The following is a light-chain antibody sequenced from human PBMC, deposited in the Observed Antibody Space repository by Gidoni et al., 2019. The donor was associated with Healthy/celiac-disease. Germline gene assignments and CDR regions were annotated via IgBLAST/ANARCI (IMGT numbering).Light chain of an antibody. CDR1: QSVSSSY. Sequence: EIVLTQSPSTLSCSPGERATLTCRASQSVSSSYLAWYQQKPGQAPRLLIYGASSRATGIPERFSGSGSGTDFTLTISRLEPEDFAVYYCQQYGSSPRYTFGQGTKLEIK. V-gene: IGKV3-20*01. CDR2: GAS. CDR3: QQYGSSPRYT. J-gene: IGKJ2*01.